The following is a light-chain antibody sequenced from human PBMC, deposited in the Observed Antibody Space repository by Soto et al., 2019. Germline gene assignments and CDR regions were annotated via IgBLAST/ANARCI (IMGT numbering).Light chain of an antibody. CDR2: AAS. CDR3: QQLHSSPQT. V-gene: IGKV1-8*01. Sequence: AIRMTQSPSSLSASTGDRVTITCRASQDISGHLAWYQQKPGKAPKLLVYAASSLQIGVPSRFSGSGSGTDFTLTISYLQSEDFATYYCQQLHSSPQTFGGGTKVEI. J-gene: IGKJ4*01. CDR1: QDISGH.